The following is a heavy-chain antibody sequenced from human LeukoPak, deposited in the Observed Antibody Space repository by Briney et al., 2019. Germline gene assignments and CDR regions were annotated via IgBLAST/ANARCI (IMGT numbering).Heavy chain of an antibody. D-gene: IGHD2-2*01. CDR1: GFTVSSNY. V-gene: IGHV3-66*03. J-gene: IGHJ5*02. CDR3: ARDRYCSSTSCYWGIGWFDP. CDR2: IYSSGST. Sequence: PGGSLRLSCAASGFTVSSNYMSWVRQAPGKGLEWVSVIYSSGSTYYADSVKGRFTISRDNSKNTLYLQMNSLRAEDTAVYYCARDRYCSSTSCYWGIGWFDPWGQGTLVTVSS.